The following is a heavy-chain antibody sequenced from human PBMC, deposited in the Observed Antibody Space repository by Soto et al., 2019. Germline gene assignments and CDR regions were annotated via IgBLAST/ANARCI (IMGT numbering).Heavy chain of an antibody. CDR1: GFSFSHYC. CDR2: IKQDGSEK. J-gene: IGHJ6*03. Sequence: EVQLVESGGGLVQPGGSLRLSCAASGFSFSHYCMSWVRQAPGKGLEWVANIKQDGSEKYDVDAVKGRSNISRDNAKNSMFLQMDSLRDEDTAAYYCARVPSTRDIWSYGVGGKYYYYYMDVWGKGTTVTVSS. CDR3: ARVPSTRDIWSYGVGGKYYYYYMDV. V-gene: IGHV3-7*04. D-gene: IGHD1-7*01.